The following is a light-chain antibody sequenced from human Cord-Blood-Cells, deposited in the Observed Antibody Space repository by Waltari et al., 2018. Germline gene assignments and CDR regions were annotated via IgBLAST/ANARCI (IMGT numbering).Light chain of an antibody. J-gene: IGKJ3*01. CDR2: DAS. CDR1: QSVSSY. V-gene: IGKV3-11*01. CDR3: QQRSNWPIT. Sequence: EMVFTQSPATLSLSSGERATLPCRASQSVSSYLVWYQQKPGQAPRLLIYDASNRATGIPARFSGSGSGTDFTLTISSLEHEDFAVYYCQQRSNWPITFGPGTKVDIK.